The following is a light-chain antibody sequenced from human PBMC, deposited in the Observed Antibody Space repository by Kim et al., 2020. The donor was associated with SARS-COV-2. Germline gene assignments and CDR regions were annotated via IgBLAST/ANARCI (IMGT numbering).Light chain of an antibody. CDR2: GRN. CDR3: KSRDSNGNVV. J-gene: IGLJ2*01. Sequence: VALGQTVRITCQGDSLRSYYATWYQQKPRQAPIVVIYGRNNRPSGIPDRFSGSSSGNTASLTITGTQAGDEADYYCKSRDSNGNVVFGGGTKLTVL. CDR1: SLRSYY. V-gene: IGLV3-19*01.